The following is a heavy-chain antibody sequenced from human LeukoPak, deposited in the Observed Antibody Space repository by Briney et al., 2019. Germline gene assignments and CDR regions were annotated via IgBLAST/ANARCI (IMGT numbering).Heavy chain of an antibody. CDR2: IYYSGST. CDR3: ARGGAYGYWFDP. CDR1: GGSVSTESYY. Sequence: SETLSLTCTVSGGSVSTESYYWSWIRQPPGKGLGWIAYIYYSGSTNYNPSLKSRVTMSVDTSKNQFSLKLSSATAADTAVYYCARGGAYGYWFDPWGQGTLVTVSS. D-gene: IGHD2-21*01. J-gene: IGHJ5*02. V-gene: IGHV4-61*01.